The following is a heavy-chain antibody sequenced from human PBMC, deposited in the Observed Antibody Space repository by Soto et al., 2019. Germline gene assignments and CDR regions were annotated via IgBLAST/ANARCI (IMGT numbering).Heavy chain of an antibody. D-gene: IGHD1-7*01. V-gene: IGHV3-30*18. Sequence: GGSLRLSCAASGFTFSSYGMHWVRQAPGKGLEWVAVISYDGSNKYYADSVKGRFTISRDNSKNTLYLQMNSLRAEDTAVYYCAKENWNYEGDYWGQGTLVTVSS. CDR1: GFTFSSYG. CDR3: AKENWNYEGDY. J-gene: IGHJ4*02. CDR2: ISYDGSNK.